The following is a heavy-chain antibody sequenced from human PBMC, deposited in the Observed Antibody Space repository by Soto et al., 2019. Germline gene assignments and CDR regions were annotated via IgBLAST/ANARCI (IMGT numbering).Heavy chain of an antibody. CDR3: AVAVAGPTAIGY. D-gene: IGHD6-19*01. CDR1: GFTFSSYW. CDR2: INSDGSRI. Sequence: SLRLSCAASGFTFSSYWMHWVRQAPEKGLVWVSRINSDGSRISYADSVKGRFTISRDNAKNTLYLQMNSLRAEDTAVYYCAVAVAGPTAIGYWGQGTLVTVSS. V-gene: IGHV3-74*01. J-gene: IGHJ4*02.